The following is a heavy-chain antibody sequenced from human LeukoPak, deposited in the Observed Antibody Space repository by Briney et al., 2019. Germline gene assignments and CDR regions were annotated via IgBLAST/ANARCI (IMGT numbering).Heavy chain of an antibody. D-gene: IGHD6-19*01. V-gene: IGHV3-23*01. J-gene: IGHJ3*02. CDR1: GFIFSTFA. CDR2: IFPSGGEI. CDR3: ARVRPGQWLLRDAFDI. Sequence: GGSLRLSCAASGFIFSTFAMIWVRQPPGKGLECVSSIFPSGGEIHYADSVRGRFTISRDNSKSTLSLQMNSLRAEDTAIYYCARVRPGQWLLRDAFDIWGQGTMVTVSS.